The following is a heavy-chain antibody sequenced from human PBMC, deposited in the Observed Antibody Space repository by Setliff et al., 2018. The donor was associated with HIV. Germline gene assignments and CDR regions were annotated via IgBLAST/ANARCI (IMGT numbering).Heavy chain of an antibody. Sequence: PGGSLRLSCAASGFTFSSYSMNWVRQAPGKELEWVSSISSGSSYIYYAESVKGRFTISRDNAKNSLYLQMNSLRAEDTAVYYCARAGVYYDSSGYCIDYWGQGTLVTVSS. J-gene: IGHJ4*02. CDR2: ISSGSSYI. CDR3: ARAGVYYDSSGYCIDY. D-gene: IGHD3-22*01. V-gene: IGHV3-21*01. CDR1: GFTFSSYS.